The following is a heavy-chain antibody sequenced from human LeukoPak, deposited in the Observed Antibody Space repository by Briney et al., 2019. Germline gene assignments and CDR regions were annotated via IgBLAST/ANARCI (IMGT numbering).Heavy chain of an antibody. CDR1: GGSISSSSYY. V-gene: IGHV4-61*05. J-gene: IGHJ4*02. CDR3: TRADPLGIDY. Sequence: PSETLSLTCTVSGGSISSSSYYWGWIRQPPGKGLEWIGYIYYSGSTNYNPSLKSRVTISVDTSKNQFSLKLSSVTAADTAVYYCTRADPLGIDYWGQGTLVTVSS. D-gene: IGHD3-10*01. CDR2: IYYSGST.